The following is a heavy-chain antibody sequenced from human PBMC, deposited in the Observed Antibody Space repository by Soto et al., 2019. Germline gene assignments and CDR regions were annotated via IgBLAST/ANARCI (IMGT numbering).Heavy chain of an antibody. J-gene: IGHJ3*01. CDR3: GTGSAFDL. CDR2: IKRQTEGTTT. Sequence: VQLVESGGELVKPGGSLRLSCVASGITFSNSWMSWVRQAPGKGLEWVGRIKRQTEGTTTDYAAHVKGRFTISRDDSKKTLYLQMHSLKIENTAVDYCGTGSAFDLWGKGTMVTVSS. D-gene: IGHD7-27*01. V-gene: IGHV3-15*01. CDR1: GITFSNSW.